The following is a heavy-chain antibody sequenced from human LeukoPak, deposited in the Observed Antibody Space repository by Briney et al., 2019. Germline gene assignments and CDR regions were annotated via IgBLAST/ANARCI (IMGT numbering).Heavy chain of an antibody. D-gene: IGHD3-10*01. Sequence: GGSLRLSCAASGFTFSSSGMTWVRQAPGKGLEWVANIKQDGSEKYYVDSVKGRFTISRDNAKNSVYLQMNSLRAEDTAVYYCARRHHFGFLDSWGQGTLVTVSS. V-gene: IGHV3-7*04. CDR3: ARRHHFGFLDS. CDR1: GFTFSSSG. J-gene: IGHJ4*02. CDR2: IKQDGSEK.